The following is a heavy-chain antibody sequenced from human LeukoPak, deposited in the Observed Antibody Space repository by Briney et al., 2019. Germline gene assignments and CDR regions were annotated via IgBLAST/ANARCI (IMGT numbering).Heavy chain of an antibody. CDR2: IYYSGST. Sequence: SQTLSLTCTVSGGSISSGDYYWSWIRQPPGKGLEWIGYIYYSGSTYYNPSLKSRVTISVDTSKNQFSLKLSSVTAADTAVYYCAREAGLRWFWSGRGHYYYMDVWGKGTTVTVSS. CDR1: GGSISSGDYY. V-gene: IGHV4-30-4*08. CDR3: AREAGLRWFWSGRGHYYYMDV. J-gene: IGHJ6*03. D-gene: IGHD3-3*01.